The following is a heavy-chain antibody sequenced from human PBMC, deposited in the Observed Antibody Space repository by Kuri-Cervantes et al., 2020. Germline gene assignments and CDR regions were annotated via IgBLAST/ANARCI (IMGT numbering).Heavy chain of an antibody. CDR3: TTEIVVVPAAMGLDAFDI. Sequence: GGSLRLSCLVSEFTFTNAWMSWFRQAPGKGLEWVGRIVSKTDGGTTEYAAPVKGRFTISRDDSKNPLYLQMNSLKPEDTAVYYCTTEIVVVPAAMGLDAFDIWGQGATVTVSS. V-gene: IGHV3-15*04. J-gene: IGHJ3*02. D-gene: IGHD2-2*01. CDR1: EFTFTNAW. CDR2: IVSKTDGGTT.